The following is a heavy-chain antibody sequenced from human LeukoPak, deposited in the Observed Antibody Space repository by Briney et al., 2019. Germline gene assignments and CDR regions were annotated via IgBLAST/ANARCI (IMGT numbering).Heavy chain of an antibody. Sequence: PGVSLRLSCAASGFTFSSHGMHWVRQAPGEGLEWVAFIRYDGNYENYADFVKGRFTISRDNSKNTLYLQMNSLRTEDTAVYYCAKRCCSGGSCYDHGFDIWGQGTVVTVSS. J-gene: IGHJ3*02. CDR2: IRYDGNYE. D-gene: IGHD2-15*01. CDR3: AKRCCSGGSCYDHGFDI. V-gene: IGHV3-30*02. CDR1: GFTFSSHG.